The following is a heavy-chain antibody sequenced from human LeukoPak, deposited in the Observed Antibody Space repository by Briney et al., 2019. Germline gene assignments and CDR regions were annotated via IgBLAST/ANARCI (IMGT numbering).Heavy chain of an antibody. D-gene: IGHD2-15*01. V-gene: IGHV3-48*01. J-gene: IGHJ4*02. Sequence: GGSLRLSGAASGFTFSTFSINWVRQAPGKGLEWVSYISSSGSGIYYADSVKGRFTTSRDNAKNSMFLQMDSLRAEDTAVYYCARSCSGGSCLDSWGQGTLVTVSS. CDR1: GFTFSTFS. CDR3: ARSCSGGSCLDS. CDR2: ISSSGSGI.